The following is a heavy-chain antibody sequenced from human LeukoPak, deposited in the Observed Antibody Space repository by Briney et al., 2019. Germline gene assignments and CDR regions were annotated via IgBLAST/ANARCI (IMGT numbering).Heavy chain of an antibody. CDR3: ARDRYYGSGDYQSAGGCFDY. J-gene: IGHJ4*02. Sequence: PGMSLRLSCAASGVTLSPYGMHWVRQAPGKGLEWVAVISYEEGTQHYADSVKGRFIISRDNPRNTLYLQMNSLRDEDTAVYYCARDRYYGSGDYQSAGGCFDYWGQGALVTVSS. V-gene: IGHV3-30*03. CDR1: GVTLSPYG. CDR2: ISYEEGTQ. D-gene: IGHD3-10*01.